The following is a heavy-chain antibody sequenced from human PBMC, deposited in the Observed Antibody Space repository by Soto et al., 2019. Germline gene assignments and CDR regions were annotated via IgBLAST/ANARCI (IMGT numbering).Heavy chain of an antibody. CDR1: GYSFTSYW. CDR2: IYPGDSDT. V-gene: IGHV5-51*01. J-gene: IGHJ6*03. D-gene: IGHD3-3*01. Sequence: GESLKISCKGSGYSFTSYWIGWVRQMPGKGLEWMGIIYPGDSDTRYSPSFQGQVTISADKSISTAYLQWSSLKASDTAMYYCARHEVDFWSGYYTNDYYYMDVWGKGTTVTVSS. CDR3: ARHEVDFWSGYYTNDYYYMDV.